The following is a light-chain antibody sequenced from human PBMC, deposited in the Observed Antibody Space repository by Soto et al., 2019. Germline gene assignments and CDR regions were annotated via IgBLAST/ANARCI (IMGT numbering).Light chain of an antibody. CDR3: GSWDSSLSAYV. CDR2: DDN. J-gene: IGLJ1*01. Sequence: QSVMTQPHSVSAAPGQKVTISCSGSSSNIGGNSVSWYQQLPGTAPKLLIYDDNKRPSGIPDRFSGSKSGTSATLGITGFQTGDEAGYYCGSWDSSLSAYVFGTGTKLAVL. V-gene: IGLV1-51*01. CDR1: SSNIGGNS.